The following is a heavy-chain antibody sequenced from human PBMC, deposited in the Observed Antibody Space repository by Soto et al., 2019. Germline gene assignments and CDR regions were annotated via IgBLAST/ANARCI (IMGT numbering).Heavy chain of an antibody. CDR1: GFTFSSYA. Sequence: EVQLLESGGGLVQPGGSLRLSCAASGFTFSSYAMSWVRQAPGKGLEWVSAISGSGGSTYYADSVKGRFTISRDNSKNTLYLQMNSLRAEDTAVYYCAKFQPPDGERSRDKAPGLYYGMDVWGQGTTVTVSS. CDR3: AKFQPPDGERSRDKAPGLYYGMDV. D-gene: IGHD3-10*01. J-gene: IGHJ6*02. CDR2: ISGSGGST. V-gene: IGHV3-23*01.